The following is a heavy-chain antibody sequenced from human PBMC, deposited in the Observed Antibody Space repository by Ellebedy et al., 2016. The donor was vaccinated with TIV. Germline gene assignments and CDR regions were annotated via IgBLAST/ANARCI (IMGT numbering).Heavy chain of an antibody. D-gene: IGHD1-26*01. Sequence: GESLKISCVASGFTFSGYGMNWVRQAPGKGLEWVAVIWYDGSNKYYADSVKGRFTISRDNSKNTLYLQMNSLRAEDTAVYYCARRGGGGAVGATFCDYWGQGTLVTVSS. CDR3: ARRGGGGAVGATFCDY. CDR1: GFTFSGYG. J-gene: IGHJ4*02. CDR2: IWYDGSNK. V-gene: IGHV3-33*01.